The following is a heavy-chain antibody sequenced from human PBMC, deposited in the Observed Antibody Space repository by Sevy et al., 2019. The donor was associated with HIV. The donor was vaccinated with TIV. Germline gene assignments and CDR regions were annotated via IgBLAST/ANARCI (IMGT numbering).Heavy chain of an antibody. CDR1: GFMFSSYS. J-gene: IGHJ6*02. CDR3: ARDVAFTTEYSYGMDV. Sequence: GGSLRLSCAASGFMFSSYSVHWVRQAPGKGLEWVAVISYAGSNKYYADSVKGRFTISRDNSKNTLYLQMNSLRAEDTAVYYCARDVAFTTEYSYGMDVWGQRTSVTVSS. D-gene: IGHD4-17*01. CDR2: ISYAGSNK. V-gene: IGHV3-30-3*01.